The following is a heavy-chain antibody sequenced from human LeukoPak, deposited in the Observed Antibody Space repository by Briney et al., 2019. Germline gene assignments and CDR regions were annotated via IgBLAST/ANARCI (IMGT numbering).Heavy chain of an antibody. CDR2: IIPIFGTA. CDR1: GGTFSSYA. Sequence: SVKVSCKASGGTFSSYAISWVRQAPGQGLEWMGRIIPIFGTANYAQKFQGRVTITADESTSTAYMELSSLRSEDTAVYYCARRVSGYSYGYGDYYYYMDVWGKGTTVTVSS. CDR3: ARRVSGYSYGYGDYYYYMDV. V-gene: IGHV1-69*13. J-gene: IGHJ6*03. D-gene: IGHD5-18*01.